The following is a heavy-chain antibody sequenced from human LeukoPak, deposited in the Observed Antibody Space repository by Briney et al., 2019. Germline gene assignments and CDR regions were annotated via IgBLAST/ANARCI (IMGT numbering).Heavy chain of an antibody. CDR3: SRDQRRGYHDY. CDR2: IYSDGSQK. V-gene: IGHV3-33*01. Sequence: GGSLRLSCAASGFIFSDYGIYWVRQAPGKGLDWVALIYSDGSQKYYVASVRRRFTISRDDSRNLVYLQMNSLRVEDTALYYCSRDQRRGYHDYWGQGSLVTVSS. CDR1: GFIFSDYG. D-gene: IGHD3-3*01. J-gene: IGHJ4*02.